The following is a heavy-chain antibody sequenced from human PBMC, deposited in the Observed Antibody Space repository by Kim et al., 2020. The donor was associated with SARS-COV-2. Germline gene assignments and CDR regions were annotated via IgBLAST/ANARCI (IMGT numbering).Heavy chain of an antibody. V-gene: IGHV3-21*01. CDR1: GFTFSSYS. D-gene: IGHD5-12*01. Sequence: GGSLRLSCAASGFTFSSYSMNWVRQAPGKGLEWVSSISSSSSYIYYADSVKGRFTISRDNAKNSLYLQMNSLRAEDTAVYYCAREYGGLDGGYFDYWGQGTLVTVSA. J-gene: IGHJ4*02. CDR2: ISSSSSYI. CDR3: AREYGGLDGGYFDY.